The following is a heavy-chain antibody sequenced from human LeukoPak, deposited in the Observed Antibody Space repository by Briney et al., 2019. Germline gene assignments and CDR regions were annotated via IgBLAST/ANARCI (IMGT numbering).Heavy chain of an antibody. V-gene: IGHV3-48*01. CDR2: ITNSNTI. CDR1: VVTFTSYN. J-gene: IGHJ5*02. CDR3: ARSANPGVHEFDP. Sequence: GRSLRLSCAASVVTFTSYNIASGRQAPGKGLWCLSYITNSNTINYADSVKGRFTMSRDNAKNSLYLQMDSLSAEDTAVYSCARSANPGVHEFDPWGQGTLVTVSS. D-gene: IGHD6-6*01.